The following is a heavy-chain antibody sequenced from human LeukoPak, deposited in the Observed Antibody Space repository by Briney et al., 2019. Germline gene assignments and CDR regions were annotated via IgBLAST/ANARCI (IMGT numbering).Heavy chain of an antibody. Sequence: GGSLRLSCEASGFTFSSNWMHWVRQAPGKGLVWVSHISTDAKTITYADFVKGRFTISRDNAKNTVYLQMNSLRAEDTAVYYCVRGQERAWGLDYWGQGTLVTVSP. CDR2: ISTDAKTI. D-gene: IGHD7-27*01. V-gene: IGHV3-74*01. J-gene: IGHJ4*02. CDR3: VRGQERAWGLDY. CDR1: GFTFSSNW.